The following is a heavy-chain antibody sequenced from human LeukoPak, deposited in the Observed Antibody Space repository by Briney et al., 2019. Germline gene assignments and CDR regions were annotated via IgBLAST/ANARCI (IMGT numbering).Heavy chain of an antibody. J-gene: IGHJ5*02. CDR1: GGSISSSSYY. CDR2: IYYSGST. CDR3: ARGRWQQLAQVWFDP. D-gene: IGHD6-13*01. V-gene: IGHV4-39*07. Sequence: PSETLSLTCTVSGGSISSSSYYWGWIRQPPGKGLEWIGSIYYSGSTNYNPSLKSRVTISVDTSKNQFSLKLSSVTAADTAVYYCARGRWQQLAQVWFDPWGQGTLVTVSS.